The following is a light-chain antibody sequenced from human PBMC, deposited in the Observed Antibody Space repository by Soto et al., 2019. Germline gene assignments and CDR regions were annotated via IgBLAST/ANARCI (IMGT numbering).Light chain of an antibody. J-gene: IGKJ1*01. V-gene: IGKV2-30*01. CDR3: LQGTPWPPP. CDR2: KVS. Sequence: DVVMTQSPLSLPVTLGQPASISCRSSQSLIYSDGIAYLNWFHQRPGQSPRRLIYKVSNRASGVPVSFRGSGSGTYFTLTISRVESEYVGVSYCLQGTPWPPPFGRGTKVQIQ. CDR1: QSLIYSDGIAY.